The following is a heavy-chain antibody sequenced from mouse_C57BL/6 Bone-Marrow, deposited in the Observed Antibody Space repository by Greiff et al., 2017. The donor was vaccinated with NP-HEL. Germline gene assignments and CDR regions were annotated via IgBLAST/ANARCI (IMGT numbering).Heavy chain of an antibody. Sequence: EVQLKESGPELVKPGASVKIPCKASGYTFTDYNMDWVKQSHGKSLEWIGDINPNNGGTIYNQKFKGKATLTVDKSSSTAYMELRSLTSEDTAVYYCARSDYYGSSRYFDVWGTGTTVTVSS. J-gene: IGHJ1*03. CDR3: ARSDYYGSSRYFDV. D-gene: IGHD1-1*01. CDR2: INPNNGGT. CDR1: GYTFTDYN. V-gene: IGHV1-18*01.